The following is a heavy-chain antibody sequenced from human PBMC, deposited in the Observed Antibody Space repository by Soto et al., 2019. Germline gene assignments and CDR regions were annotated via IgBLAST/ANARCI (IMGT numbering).Heavy chain of an antibody. CDR2: IYYSGNT. CDR3: ARAGGNWNDGPWFDP. D-gene: IGHD1-1*01. CDR1: GGSVSSGPYY. Sequence: PSETLSLTCTVSGGSVSSGPYYWSWIRQPPGKGLEWIGYIYYSGNTNYNPTLKSRVTISVDTSKNQFSLKLSSVTAADTAVYYCARAGGNWNDGPWFDPWGQGTLVTVSS. J-gene: IGHJ5*02. V-gene: IGHV4-61*01.